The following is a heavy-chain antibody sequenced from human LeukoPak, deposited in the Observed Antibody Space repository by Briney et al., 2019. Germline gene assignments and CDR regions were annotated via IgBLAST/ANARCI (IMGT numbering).Heavy chain of an antibody. CDR1: GFTFSSYA. D-gene: IGHD4-11*01. CDR3: AKASKADYSNNFSY. V-gene: IGHV3-23*01. J-gene: IGHJ4*02. CDR2: ISGSGGST. Sequence: GGSLRLSCAASGFTFSSYAMSWVRQAPGKGLEWVSAISGSGGSTYYADSVKGRFTISRDNSNTPLYLQMTSLRAEDTAVYYCAKASKADYSNNFSYWGQGTLVTVSS.